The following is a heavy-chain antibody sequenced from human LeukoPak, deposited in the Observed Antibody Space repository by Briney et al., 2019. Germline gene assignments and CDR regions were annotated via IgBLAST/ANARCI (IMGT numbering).Heavy chain of an antibody. J-gene: IGHJ4*02. D-gene: IGHD3-22*01. V-gene: IGHV5-51*01. CDR2: IYPGDSDT. Sequence: RGESLKISCKGSGYSFTSYWIGWVRQMPGKGLEWMGIIYPGDSDTRYSPSFQGQVTISADKSISTAYLQWSSLKASDTAMYYCARHRGHYYDSMHGVFDYWGQGTLVTVSS. CDR3: ARHRGHYYDSMHGVFDY. CDR1: GYSFTSYW.